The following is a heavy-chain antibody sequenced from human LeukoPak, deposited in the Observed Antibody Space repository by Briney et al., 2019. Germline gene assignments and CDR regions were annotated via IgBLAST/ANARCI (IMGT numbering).Heavy chain of an antibody. CDR2: INPNSRGT. J-gene: IGHJ4*02. V-gene: IGHV1-2*02. CDR3: ASYISGWGYYFDY. D-gene: IGHD6-19*01. CDR1: GYTFTGYY. Sequence: GASVKVSCKASGYTFTGYYMHWVRQAPGQGLEWMGWINPNSRGTNYAQKFQGRVTMTRDTSISTAYMELSRLRSDDTAVYYCASYISGWGYYFDYWGQGTLVTVSS.